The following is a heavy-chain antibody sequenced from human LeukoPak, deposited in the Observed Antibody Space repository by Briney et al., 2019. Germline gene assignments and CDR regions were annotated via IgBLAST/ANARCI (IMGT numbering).Heavy chain of an antibody. Sequence: GGSLRLSCAASGFTFSSYSMNWVRQAPGKGLEWVSSISGSNTYIYYADSLKGRFTISRDNAKNSLFLQMNSLSAEDTAVYYCARAVDIVATMSDYWGQGTLVTVSS. D-gene: IGHD5-12*01. V-gene: IGHV3-21*01. CDR2: ISGSNTYI. J-gene: IGHJ4*02. CDR1: GFTFSSYS. CDR3: ARAVDIVATMSDY.